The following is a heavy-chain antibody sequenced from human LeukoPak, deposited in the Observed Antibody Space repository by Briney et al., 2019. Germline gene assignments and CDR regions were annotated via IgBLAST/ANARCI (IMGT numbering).Heavy chain of an antibody. V-gene: IGHV3-30*18. Sequence: GGSLRLSCAASGFTFSSYGMHWVRQAPGKGLEWVAVISYDGSNKYYADSVKGRFTISRDNSKNTLYLQMNSLRAEDTAVYYCAKGYDSSGDWGQGTLVTVSS. J-gene: IGHJ4*02. CDR2: ISYDGSNK. D-gene: IGHD3-22*01. CDR1: GFTFSSYG. CDR3: AKGYDSSGD.